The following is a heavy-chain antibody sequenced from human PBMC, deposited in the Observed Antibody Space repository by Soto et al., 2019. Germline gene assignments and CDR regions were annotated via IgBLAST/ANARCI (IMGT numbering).Heavy chain of an antibody. D-gene: IGHD4-17*01. Sequence: SVKVSCKASGCTFSSYAVSWVRQAPGQGLEWMGGIIPSIGTANFAQKFQGRVTITADKSTSTAHMELSSLTSDDTAVYYCARRTTVTTASFDPWGQGTLVTVSS. CDR1: GCTFSSYA. V-gene: IGHV1-69*06. CDR3: ARRTTVTTASFDP. J-gene: IGHJ5*02. CDR2: IIPSIGTA.